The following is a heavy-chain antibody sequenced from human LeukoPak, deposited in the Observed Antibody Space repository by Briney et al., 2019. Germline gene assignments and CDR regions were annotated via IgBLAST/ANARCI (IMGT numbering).Heavy chain of an antibody. Sequence: GGSLRLSCAASGFTFDDYGMSWVRQAPGKGLEWVSGINWNGGSTGYADSVKGRFTISRDNAKNSLYLQMNSLRAEDTAVYYCARDLNYDYVWGSYRYTGYDYWGQGTLVTVSS. CDR3: ARDLNYDYVWGSYRYTGYDY. V-gene: IGHV3-20*04. D-gene: IGHD3-16*02. J-gene: IGHJ4*02. CDR2: INWNGGST. CDR1: GFTFDDYG.